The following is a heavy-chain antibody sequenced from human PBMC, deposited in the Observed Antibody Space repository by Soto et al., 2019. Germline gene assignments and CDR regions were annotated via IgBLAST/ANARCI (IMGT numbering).Heavy chain of an antibody. CDR1: GYTFTSYC. CDR2: ISAYNGNT. Sequence: ASVKLSCKASGYTFTSYCISWVRQAPGQGLEWMGWISAYNGNTNYAQKLQGRVTMTTDTSTSTAYMELRSLRSDDTAVYYCARSDSGGYYFWFDPWGQGTLVTVS. CDR3: ARSDSGGYYFWFDP. V-gene: IGHV1-18*01. J-gene: IGHJ5*02. D-gene: IGHD3-22*01.